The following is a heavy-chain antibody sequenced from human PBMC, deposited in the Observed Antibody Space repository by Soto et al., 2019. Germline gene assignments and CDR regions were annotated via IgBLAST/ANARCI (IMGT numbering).Heavy chain of an antibody. CDR1: GGSFSGYY. D-gene: IGHD5-12*01. CDR2: IYHSGST. CDR3: ARVKVATMVFDY. Sequence: QVQLQQWGAGLLKPSETLSLTCAVYGGSFSGYYWSWIRQPPGKGLEWIGEIYHSGSTNYNPSLKSRVTISVDKSKNHFSLKLSSVTAADTAVYYCARVKVATMVFDYWGQGTLVTVSS. J-gene: IGHJ4*02. V-gene: IGHV4-34*01.